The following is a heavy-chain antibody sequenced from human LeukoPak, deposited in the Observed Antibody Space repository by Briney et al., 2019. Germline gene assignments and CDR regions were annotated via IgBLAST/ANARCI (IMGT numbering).Heavy chain of an antibody. J-gene: IGHJ3*02. CDR1: GFTFSSCA. Sequence: GGSLKLSCAASGFTFSSCAMGWVRQAPEKGLEWVSSISPSGDSTYYADSVKGRLTISRDNSKNTLYLQMNSLRAGDTAVYYCAKDPVQFEDIWGQGTMVTVSS. D-gene: IGHD3-16*01. V-gene: IGHV3-23*01. CDR3: AKDPVQFEDI. CDR2: ISPSGDST.